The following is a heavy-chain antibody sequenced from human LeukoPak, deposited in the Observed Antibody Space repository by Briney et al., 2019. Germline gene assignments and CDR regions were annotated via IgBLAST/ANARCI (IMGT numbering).Heavy chain of an antibody. J-gene: IGHJ4*02. D-gene: IGHD6-13*01. V-gene: IGHV4-59*01. Sequence: GSLRLSCAASGFTFSSYEMTWVRQPPGKGLEWIGYIYYSGSTNYNPSLKSRVTIAVDTSKNQFSLKLSSVTAADTAVYYCARGGIAAAALVHLDYWGQGTLVTVSS. CDR3: ARGGIAAAALVHLDY. CDR1: GFTFSSYE. CDR2: IYYSGST.